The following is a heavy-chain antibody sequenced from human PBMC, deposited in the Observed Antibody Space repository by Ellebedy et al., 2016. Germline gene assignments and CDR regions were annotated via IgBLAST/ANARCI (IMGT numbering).Heavy chain of an antibody. Sequence: GESLKISCAASGFSFSSYGMHWVRQAPGKGLEWVAVIWHDGKTKYYADAVQGRFTISRDNSKNTVYLEGNNLRAEDTAVYHCARDRGDDAPIDYWGQGTLLTVSS. CDR2: IWHDGKTK. J-gene: IGHJ4*02. CDR3: ARDRGDDAPIDY. V-gene: IGHV3-33*01. CDR1: GFSFSSYG. D-gene: IGHD4-17*01.